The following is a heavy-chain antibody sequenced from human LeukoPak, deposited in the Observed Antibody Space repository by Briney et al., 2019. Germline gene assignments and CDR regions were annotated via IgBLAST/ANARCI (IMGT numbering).Heavy chain of an antibody. CDR1: GYSFTSYW. D-gene: IGHD2-2*01. Sequence: GESLKVSCKGSGYSFTSYWISWVRQMPGKGLEWMGRVDPSDSYTNYSPSFQGHVTISADKSISTAYLQWSSLKASDTAMYYCARRCSSSSCPFEYWGQGTLVTVSS. J-gene: IGHJ4*02. CDR3: ARRCSSSSCPFEY. CDR2: VDPSDSYT. V-gene: IGHV5-10-1*01.